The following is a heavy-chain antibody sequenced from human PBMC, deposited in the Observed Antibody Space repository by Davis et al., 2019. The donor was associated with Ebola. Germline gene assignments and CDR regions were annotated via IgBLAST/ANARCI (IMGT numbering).Heavy chain of an antibody. CDR2: INHSGST. J-gene: IGHJ6*02. Sequence: MPSETLSLTCAVYGGSFSGYYWSWIRQPPGKGLEWIGEINHSGSTNYNPSLKSRVTISVDTSKNQFSLKLSSVTAADTAGYYCARSYDYVWGSRRDYYYGMDVWGQGTTVTVSS. D-gene: IGHD3-16*01. V-gene: IGHV4-34*01. CDR3: ARSYDYVWGSRRDYYYGMDV. CDR1: GGSFSGYY.